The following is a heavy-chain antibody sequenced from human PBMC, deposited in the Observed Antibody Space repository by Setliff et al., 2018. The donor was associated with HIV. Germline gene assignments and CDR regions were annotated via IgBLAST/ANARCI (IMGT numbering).Heavy chain of an antibody. Sequence: LRLSCTASGFTFSSYAMSWVRQAPGKGLEWVANIKQDGSEKYYVDSVKGRFTISRDNAKNSLYLQMNSLRVEDTAVYYCARDRVLFGWFDPWGQGTRVTV. J-gene: IGHJ5*02. CDR1: GFTFSSYA. D-gene: IGHD2-15*01. CDR3: ARDRVLFGWFDP. V-gene: IGHV3-7*03. CDR2: IKQDGSEK.